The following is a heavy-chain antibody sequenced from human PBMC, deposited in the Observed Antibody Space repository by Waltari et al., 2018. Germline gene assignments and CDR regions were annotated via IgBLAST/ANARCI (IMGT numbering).Heavy chain of an antibody. Sequence: RLQLQESGPGLLKPSATLSLTCTVSGGPLPLRDSFWGWIRQPPGKGLEWIGSINHSGNTYYNPSLKNGVTISVDRSKNQFSLKVNSVTAADTAVYYCVRDRERVALLNWFDPWGQGTLVTVSS. CDR2: INHSGNT. CDR1: GGPLPLRDSF. D-gene: IGHD2-15*01. J-gene: IGHJ5*02. CDR3: VRDRERVALLNWFDP. V-gene: IGHV4-39*06.